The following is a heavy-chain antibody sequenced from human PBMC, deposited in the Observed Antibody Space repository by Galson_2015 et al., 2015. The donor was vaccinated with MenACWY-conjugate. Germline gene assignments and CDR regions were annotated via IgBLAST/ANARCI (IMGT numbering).Heavy chain of an antibody. J-gene: IGHJ4*02. Sequence: SLRLSCAASGFTFSNNCMNWVRQAPGKGLEWVSYISSSGYTIFYADSVKGRFTISRDNAKNSLYLQMSSLRNEDTAVYYCVRDPKQIPTTVPMGRFDYWGQGTLVTVSS. D-gene: IGHD4-17*01. CDR1: GFTFSNNC. CDR3: VRDPKQIPTTVPMGRFDY. V-gene: IGHV3-48*02. CDR2: ISSSGYTI.